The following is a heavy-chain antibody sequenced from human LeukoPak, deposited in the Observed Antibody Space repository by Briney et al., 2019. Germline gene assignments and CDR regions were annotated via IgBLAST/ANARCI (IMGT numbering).Heavy chain of an antibody. Sequence: SETLSLTCTVSGGSISSYYWSWIRQPPGKGLEWIAYIYYSGSTNYNPSLKSRVTISVDTSKNQFSLKLSSVTAADTAVYYCARRARDDYVWGSYRSEPFDYWGQGTLVTVSS. J-gene: IGHJ4*02. CDR1: GGSISSYY. CDR2: IYYSGST. CDR3: ARRARDDYVWGSYRSEPFDY. V-gene: IGHV4-59*01. D-gene: IGHD3-16*02.